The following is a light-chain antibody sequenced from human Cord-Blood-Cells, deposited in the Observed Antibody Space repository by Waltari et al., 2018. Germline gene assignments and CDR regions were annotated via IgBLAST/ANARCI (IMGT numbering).Light chain of an antibody. CDR3: NSRDSSGNHVV. Sequence: SSELTQDPAVSVALGQTVRLPCQGHSLRSHFLSWYQQKPGQAPVLVIYGKNNRPSGIPDRFSGSSSGNTASLTITGAQAEDEADYYCNSRDSSGNHVVFGGGTKLTVL. J-gene: IGLJ2*01. CDR2: GKN. CDR1: SLRSHF. V-gene: IGLV3-19*01.